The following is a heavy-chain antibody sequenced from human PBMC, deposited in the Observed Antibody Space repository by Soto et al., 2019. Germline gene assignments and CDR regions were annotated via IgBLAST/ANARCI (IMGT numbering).Heavy chain of an antibody. D-gene: IGHD1-26*01. CDR3: VRKGPTRYNYYGMDV. Sequence: SETPSLTCTVSGGSISGSTSDFYWSWIRQAPGKGLEWIGHVSHSETTDYNPSLKSRVTISVDTSKTQFSLKLTSVTAVDTAVYYCVRKGPTRYNYYGMDVWGQGTTVTVSS. CDR1: GGSISGSTSDFY. J-gene: IGHJ6*02. CDR2: VSHSETT. V-gene: IGHV4-61*08.